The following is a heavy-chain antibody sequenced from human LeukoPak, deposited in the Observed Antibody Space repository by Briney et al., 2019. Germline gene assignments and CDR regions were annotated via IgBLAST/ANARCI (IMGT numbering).Heavy chain of an antibody. V-gene: IGHV5-51*01. Sequence: AASLNISYTCSEYSFTRYWICWVRQMREKGLEWMRIIHPGDSDTRYSPSFEGQVTISVDKSISTAYLQWSSLKASDTAMYYCARQTRDGSGSRGYSFDFWGQGTLVAVSS. J-gene: IGHJ4*02. CDR2: IHPGDSDT. D-gene: IGHD3-10*01. CDR3: ARQTRDGSGSRGYSFDF. CDR1: EYSFTRYW.